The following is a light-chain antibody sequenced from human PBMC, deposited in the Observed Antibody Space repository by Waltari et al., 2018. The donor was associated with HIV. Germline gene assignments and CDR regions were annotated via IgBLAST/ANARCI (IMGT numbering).Light chain of an antibody. CDR3: QQYDRLPIT. CDR2: DAS. V-gene: IGKV1-33*01. J-gene: IGKJ5*01. CDR1: QDISNC. Sequence: DIQMTQSPSSLSASVGDRVTITCQASQDISNCVNWYQQKAGKAPKLLIYDASSLQTGVPSRCSGRGSGTDFTFTITDLQPEDIAIYYCQQYDRLPITFGQGTRLEIK.